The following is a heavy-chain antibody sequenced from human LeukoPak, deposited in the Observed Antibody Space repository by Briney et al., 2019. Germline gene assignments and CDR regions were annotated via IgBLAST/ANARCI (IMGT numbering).Heavy chain of an antibody. CDR1: GFTFSSYA. Sequence: GGSLRLSCAASGFTFSSYAMHWVRQAPGKGLEWVAVISYDGSNKYYADSVKGRFTISRDNSKNTLYLQMNSLRAEDTAVYYCASFTTCFHHWGQGTLVTVSS. CDR3: ASFTTCFHH. V-gene: IGHV3-30*04. D-gene: IGHD3-22*01. CDR2: ISYDGSNK. J-gene: IGHJ4*02.